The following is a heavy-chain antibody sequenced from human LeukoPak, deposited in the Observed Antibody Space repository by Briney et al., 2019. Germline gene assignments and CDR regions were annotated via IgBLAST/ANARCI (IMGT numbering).Heavy chain of an antibody. CDR2: FYPDDSDT. CDR1: GYIFTNYW. V-gene: IGHV5-51*01. J-gene: IGHJ4*02. D-gene: IGHD3-22*01. CDR3: ARRSYYDSGGYYYDF. Sequence: GESLKISCKGSGYIFTNYWIAWVRQMPGKGLECMGIFYPDDSDTRYSPSFQGQVTISADKSISTAYLQWSSLKASDTAMYYCARRSYYDSGGYYYDFWGQGTLVTVSS.